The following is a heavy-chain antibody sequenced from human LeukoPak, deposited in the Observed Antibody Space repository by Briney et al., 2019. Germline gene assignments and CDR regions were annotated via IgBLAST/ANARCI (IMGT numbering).Heavy chain of an antibody. J-gene: IGHJ4*02. D-gene: IGHD1-14*01. CDR1: GFTVITND. CDR2: LYSDGNT. V-gene: IGHV3-53*01. CDR3: ARGVEPLAANTLAY. Sequence: PGRSLRLSCAASGFTVITNDMTWVRQPPGKGLEWVSVLYSDGNTKYADSVQGRFTISRDNSKNTLYLEMNSLSPDDTAVYYCARGVEPLAANTLAYWGQGTLVTVSS.